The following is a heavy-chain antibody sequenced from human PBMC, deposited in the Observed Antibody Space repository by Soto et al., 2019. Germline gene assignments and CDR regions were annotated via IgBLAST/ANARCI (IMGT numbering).Heavy chain of an antibody. D-gene: IGHD6-13*01. V-gene: IGHV3-30*18. Sequence: PGGSLRLSCAASGFTFSSYGMHWVRQAPGKGLEWVAVISYDGSNKYYVGSVKGRFTISRDNSKNTLYLQIHTLRAEDTAVYYCAKVSSSWYAGFFDLWGQGTLVTVSS. CDR1: GFTFSSYG. J-gene: IGHJ4*02. CDR3: AKVSSSWYAGFFDL. CDR2: ISYDGSNK.